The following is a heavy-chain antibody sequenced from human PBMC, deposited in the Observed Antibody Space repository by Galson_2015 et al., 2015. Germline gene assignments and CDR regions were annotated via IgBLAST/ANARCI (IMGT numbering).Heavy chain of an antibody. CDR2: ISWNSGSI. Sequence: SLRLSCAASGFTFDDYAMHWVRQAPGKGLEWVSGISWNSGSIGYADSVKGRFTISRDNAKNSLYLQMNSLRAEDTALYYCAKDTGVAAAGIDYWGQGTLVTVSS. V-gene: IGHV3-9*01. D-gene: IGHD6-13*01. CDR3: AKDTGVAAAGIDY. J-gene: IGHJ4*02. CDR1: GFTFDDYA.